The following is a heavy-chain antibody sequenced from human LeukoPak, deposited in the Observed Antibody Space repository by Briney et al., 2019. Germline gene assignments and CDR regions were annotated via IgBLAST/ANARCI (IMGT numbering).Heavy chain of an antibody. CDR2: ISSSSTII. CDR1: GFPFSSYS. J-gene: IGHJ5*02. CDR3: AKVPRQHDNWFDP. D-gene: IGHD6-13*01. Sequence: PGGPLRLPCEASGFPFSSYSMNWVRQAPGRGRGGVSYISSSSTIIHYADSVKGRFTISRDDAKNSLYLQMNSLRAEDTAVYYCAKVPRQHDNWFDPWGQGTLVTVSS. V-gene: IGHV3-48*01.